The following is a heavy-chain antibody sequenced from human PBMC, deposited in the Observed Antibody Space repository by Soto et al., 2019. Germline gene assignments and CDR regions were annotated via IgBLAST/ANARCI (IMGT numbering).Heavy chain of an antibody. CDR2: MSGSSSTT. J-gene: IGHJ4*02. V-gene: IGHV3-23*01. D-gene: IGHD1-7*01. CDR3: AKNQERELPKVINF. Sequence: GGSLRLSCATSGLTFSNYAMSWVRQAPGGGLEWVSSMSGSSSTTYYADSVRGRFTISRDRSKNTLYLQMSSLRADNTALYYCAKNQERELPKVINFWGQGTQVTVS. CDR1: GLTFSNYA.